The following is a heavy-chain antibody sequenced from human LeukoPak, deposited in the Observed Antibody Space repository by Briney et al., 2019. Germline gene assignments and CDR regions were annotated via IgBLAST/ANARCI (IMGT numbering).Heavy chain of an antibody. CDR1: GFTFSSYA. CDR2: ISGNGGST. J-gene: IGHJ3*02. V-gene: IGHV3-23*01. Sequence: PGGSLRLSCAASGFTFSSYALTWVRQAPGKGLEWVSAISGNGGSTNYADSVKGRFTISRDTSEDTLFLQMNSLRAEDTAVYYCAREADCTDGSCYRGAFDIWGHGTMITVSS. D-gene: IGHD2-15*01. CDR3: AREADCTDGSCYRGAFDI.